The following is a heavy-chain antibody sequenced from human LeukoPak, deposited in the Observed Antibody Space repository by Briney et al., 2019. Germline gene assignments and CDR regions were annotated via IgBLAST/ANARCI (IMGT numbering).Heavy chain of an antibody. CDR2: IYPGDSDT. Sequence: GESLKISCKGSGYTFSSYWIGWVRQMPGKGLEWMGIIYPGDSDTRYSPSLQGQVTISVDTSIGTAYLQWSSLKASDTAIYYCARRWSYCSGGSCYPKDAFDIWGQGTMVTVSS. V-gene: IGHV5-51*01. CDR3: ARRWSYCSGGSCYPKDAFDI. J-gene: IGHJ3*02. D-gene: IGHD2-15*01. CDR1: GYTFSSYW.